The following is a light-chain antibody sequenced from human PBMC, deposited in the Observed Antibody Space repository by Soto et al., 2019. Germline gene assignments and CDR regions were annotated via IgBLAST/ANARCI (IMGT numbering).Light chain of an antibody. J-gene: IGKJ5*01. Sequence: EIVLTQSPGTLSLSPGERATLSCGASQSVSTNLAWYQQKPGQAPRLLIYGASIRATGIPDRFSGSGSETDFTLTISRLEPEDFALYYCQQYGSSAPITFGQGTRLEIK. V-gene: IGKV3-20*01. CDR2: GAS. CDR3: QQYGSSAPIT. CDR1: QSVSTN.